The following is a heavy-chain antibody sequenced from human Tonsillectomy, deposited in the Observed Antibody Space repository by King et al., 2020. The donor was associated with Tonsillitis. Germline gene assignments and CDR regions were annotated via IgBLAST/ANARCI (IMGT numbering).Heavy chain of an antibody. D-gene: IGHD3-10*01. CDR2: INPGDGAT. Sequence: QLVQSGAEMEEPGASVSLSCKASGYSFTSYHIHWARQAPGQGLEWVEIINPGDGATMYAQIFQGRVTMTRDTSTSTVHMELSSLRSEDTATYYCIRELSGGAFDYWGLGTLVTVSS. CDR3: IRELSGGAFDY. J-gene: IGHJ4*02. CDR1: GYSFTSYH. V-gene: IGHV1-46*03.